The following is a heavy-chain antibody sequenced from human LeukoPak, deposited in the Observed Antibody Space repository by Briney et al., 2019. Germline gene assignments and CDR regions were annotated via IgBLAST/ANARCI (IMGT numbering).Heavy chain of an antibody. D-gene: IGHD4-17*01. Sequence: GGSLRLSCAASGFTFSSYGMHWVRQAPGKGLEWVAFIRYDGSNKYYADSVKGRFTISRDNSKNTLYLQMNSLRAEDTAVYYCAKDSYGDYEGYYFDYWGQGTLVTVPS. CDR3: AKDSYGDYEGYYFDY. CDR1: GFTFSSYG. V-gene: IGHV3-30*02. J-gene: IGHJ4*02. CDR2: IRYDGSNK.